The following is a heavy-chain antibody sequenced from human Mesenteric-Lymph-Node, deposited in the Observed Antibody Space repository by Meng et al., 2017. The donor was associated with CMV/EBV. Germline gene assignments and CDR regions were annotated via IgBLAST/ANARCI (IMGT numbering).Heavy chain of an antibody. CDR2: IIPIFGTA. Sequence: TASGGPFRCSAISWVRQAPGQGLEWMGGIIPIFGTANYAQKFQGRVTITADESTSTAYMELSSLRSEDTAVYYCARGLGWFGELSSDYWGQGTLVTSPQ. D-gene: IGHD3-10*01. V-gene: IGHV1-69*01. CDR1: GGPFRCSA. CDR3: ARGLGWFGELSSDY. J-gene: IGHJ4*02.